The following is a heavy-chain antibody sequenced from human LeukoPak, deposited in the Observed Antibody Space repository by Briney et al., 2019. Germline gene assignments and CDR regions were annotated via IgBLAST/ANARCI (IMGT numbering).Heavy chain of an antibody. V-gene: IGHV4-34*01. J-gene: IGHJ4*02. Sequence: SETLSLTCAVYGGSFSGYYWSWIRQPPGKGLEWIGEINHSGSTNYNPSLKSRVTISVDTSKNQFSLKLSSVTAADTAVYYCARGRYFDYWGQGTLVTVSS. CDR1: GGSFSGYY. CDR3: ARGRYFDY. CDR2: INHSGST.